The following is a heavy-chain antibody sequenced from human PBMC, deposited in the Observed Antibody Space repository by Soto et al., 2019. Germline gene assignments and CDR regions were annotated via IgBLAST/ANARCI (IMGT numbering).Heavy chain of an antibody. J-gene: IGHJ4*02. D-gene: IGHD6-19*01. CDR3: AREEGISDWHALDY. V-gene: IGHV1-18*04. CDR1: GYTFTDYG. Sequence: QVQLVQTGAEVKKPGASVKVSCKASGYTFTDYGISWVRQAPGQGLEWMGWISTYNGNTIYAQKIQGRVTMTTDTSTSTAYGELRSLRSDDTAVYYCAREEGISDWHALDYWGQGTLVTVSS. CDR2: ISTYNGNT.